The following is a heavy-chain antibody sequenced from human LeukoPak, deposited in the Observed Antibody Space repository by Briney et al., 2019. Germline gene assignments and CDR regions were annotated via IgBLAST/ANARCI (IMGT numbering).Heavy chain of an antibody. CDR3: ARSYDTNFDY. D-gene: IGHD3-3*01. Sequence: PSETLSLTCAVSGGSIRSYYWSWIRQPPGKGLEWIGYIYFSGSTSYNPSLKSRVTISVDRSKNQFSLKLSSVAAADTAVYYCARSYDTNFDYWGQGTLVTVSS. CDR1: GGSIRSYY. J-gene: IGHJ4*02. V-gene: IGHV4-59*01. CDR2: IYFSGST.